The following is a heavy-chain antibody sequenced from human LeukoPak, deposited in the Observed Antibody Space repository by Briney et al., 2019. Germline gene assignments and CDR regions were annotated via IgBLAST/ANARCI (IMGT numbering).Heavy chain of an antibody. V-gene: IGHV3-7*01. D-gene: IGHD6-13*01. Sequence: GGSPRLSCAVSGFSVSSQALSWVRQAPGKGLEWVANIKQDGREKYYVDSVKGRFTISRDNAKNSLYLQMNSLRAEDTAVYYCARESGIAAAGRVPHYYYYYGMDVWGQGTTVTVSS. CDR3: ARESGIAAAGRVPHYYYYYGMDV. CDR1: GFSVSSQA. CDR2: IKQDGREK. J-gene: IGHJ6*02.